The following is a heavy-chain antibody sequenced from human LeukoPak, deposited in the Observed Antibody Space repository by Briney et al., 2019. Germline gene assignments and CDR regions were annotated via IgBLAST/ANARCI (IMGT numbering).Heavy chain of an antibody. CDR2: IYYSGST. V-gene: IGHV4-59*01. CDR3: ARAVAAPCDYYYGMDV. J-gene: IGHJ6*02. CDR1: GGSISSYY. D-gene: IGHD6-6*01. Sequence: SETLSLTCTVSGGSISSYYWSWIRQPPGKGLEWIGYIYYSGSTNYNPSLKGRVTISVDTSKNQFSLKLSSVTAADTAVYYCARAVAAPCDYYYGMDVWGQGTTVTVSS.